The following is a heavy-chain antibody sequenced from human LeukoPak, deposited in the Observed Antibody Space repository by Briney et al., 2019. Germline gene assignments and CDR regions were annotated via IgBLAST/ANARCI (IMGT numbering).Heavy chain of an antibody. J-gene: IGHJ6*02. CDR3: AKDARLLWFGELGYLDV. Sequence: PGGSLRLSCAASGFTFSSYGMHWVLQAPGKGLEWVAFIRYDGSNKYYADSVKGRFTISRDNSKNTLYLQMNSLRAEDTAVYYCAKDARLLWFGELGYLDVWGQGTTVTVSS. CDR2: IRYDGSNK. V-gene: IGHV3-30*02. CDR1: GFTFSSYG. D-gene: IGHD3-10*01.